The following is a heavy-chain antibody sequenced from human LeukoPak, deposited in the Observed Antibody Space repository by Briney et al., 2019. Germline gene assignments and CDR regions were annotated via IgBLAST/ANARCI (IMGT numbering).Heavy chain of an antibody. D-gene: IGHD3-3*01. Sequence: GGSLRLSCAASGFTFSSYGMHWVRQAPGKGLEWVAVIPYDGSNKYYADSVKGRFTISRDNSKNTLYLQMNSLRAEDTAVYYCAGGEYDFWSGYYLGGLYWGQGTLVTVSS. CDR1: GFTFSSYG. V-gene: IGHV3-30*03. J-gene: IGHJ4*02. CDR3: AGGEYDFWSGYYLGGLY. CDR2: IPYDGSNK.